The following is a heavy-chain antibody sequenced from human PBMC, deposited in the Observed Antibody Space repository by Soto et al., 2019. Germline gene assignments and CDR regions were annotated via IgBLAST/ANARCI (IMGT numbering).Heavy chain of an antibody. CDR2: ISAYNGNT. CDR3: ARFGTMTD. V-gene: IGHV1-18*01. CDR1: GYTFTSFG. J-gene: IGHJ4*02. D-gene: IGHD4-17*01. Sequence: QVQLVQSGAEVKKPGASVKISCKASGYTFTSFGISWVRQAPGQGLEWRGWISAYNGNTNYAQKLKGRVTMSTHSYPSTGYMELRRLGSDDTAVYYCARFGTMTDWGQGTLITVSS.